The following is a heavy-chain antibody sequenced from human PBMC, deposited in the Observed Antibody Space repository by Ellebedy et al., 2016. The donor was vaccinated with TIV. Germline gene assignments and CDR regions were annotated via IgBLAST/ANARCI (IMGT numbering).Heavy chain of an antibody. J-gene: IGHJ3*02. CDR2: ISSGSTYI. Sequence: GGSLRLXCSASGFFFSDYCMNWARQAPGKGLEWVSSISSGSTYIFYADSVKGRFTISRDNPTDSLYLQMNSLRAEDTAVYYCARQERGTTRGAFDIWGQGTRVTVSS. D-gene: IGHD1/OR15-1a*01. V-gene: IGHV3-21*01. CDR1: GFFFSDYC. CDR3: ARQERGTTRGAFDI.